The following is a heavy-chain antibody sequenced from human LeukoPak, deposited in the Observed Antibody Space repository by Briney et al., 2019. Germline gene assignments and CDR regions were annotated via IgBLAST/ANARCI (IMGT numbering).Heavy chain of an antibody. Sequence: SKTLSLTCAVYSGSFSDYCWSWIRQPPGRGLEWIGEIYSGGSANYNPSLKSRLAISVDTSKSQFSLKLSSLTAADTAVYFCARGVVDYSTRSGYFSHWGQGTLVAVSS. V-gene: IGHV4-34*01. D-gene: IGHD3-22*01. J-gene: IGHJ4*02. CDR1: SGSFSDYC. CDR3: ARGVVDYSTRSGYFSH. CDR2: IYSGGSA.